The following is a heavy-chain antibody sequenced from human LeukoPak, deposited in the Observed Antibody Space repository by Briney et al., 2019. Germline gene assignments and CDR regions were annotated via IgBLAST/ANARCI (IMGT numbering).Heavy chain of an antibody. J-gene: IGHJ6*02. CDR3: ARERRGDMVRGVTSRPYYYYGMDV. V-gene: IGHV1-69*04. CDR1: GGTFSSYA. D-gene: IGHD3-10*01. Sequence: SVKVSCKASGGTFSSYAISWVRQAPGQGLEWMGRIIPILGIANYAQKFQGRATITADKSTSTAYMELSSLRSEDTAVYYCARERRGDMVRGVTSRPYYYYGMDVWGQGTTVTVSS. CDR2: IIPILGIA.